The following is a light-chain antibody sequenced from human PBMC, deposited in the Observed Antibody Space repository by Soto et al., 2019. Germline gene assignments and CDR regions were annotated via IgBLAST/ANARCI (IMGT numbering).Light chain of an antibody. CDR2: GAS. V-gene: IGKV3-20*01. J-gene: IGKJ3*01. CDR3: HEYGRS. Sequence: EVVLTQSPDTLSLSPGESATLSCRASQSVTRNFLAWYQQRPGQAPRPLIYGASIRATGIPDRFSGRGSGTDFTLTIMRLEPEDFAIYYCHEYGRSFGPGTKVDVK. CDR1: QSVTRNF.